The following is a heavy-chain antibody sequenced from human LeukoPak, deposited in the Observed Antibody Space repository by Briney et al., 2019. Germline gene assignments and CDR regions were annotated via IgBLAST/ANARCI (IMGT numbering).Heavy chain of an antibody. Sequence: SQTLSPTCTVSGGSISSGGYYWSWIRQHPGKGLEWIGYIYYSGSTYYNPSLKSRVTISVDTSKNQFSLKLSSVTAADTAVYYCARVVVRVFDYWGQGTLVTVSS. V-gene: IGHV4-31*03. CDR3: ARVVVRVFDY. D-gene: IGHD3-16*02. CDR2: IYYSGST. CDR1: GGSISSGGYY. J-gene: IGHJ4*02.